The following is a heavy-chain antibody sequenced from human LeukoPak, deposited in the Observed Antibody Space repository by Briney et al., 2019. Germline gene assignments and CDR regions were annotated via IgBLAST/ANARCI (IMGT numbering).Heavy chain of an antibody. D-gene: IGHD6-19*01. CDR1: GGSISSYY. Sequence: SETLSLTCTVSGGSISSYYWSWIRQPPGKGLEWIGYIYYSGSTNYNPSLKSRVTISVDTSKNRFSLKLSSVTAADTAMYYCARVRSSGWGKGFDYWGQGTLVTVSS. J-gene: IGHJ4*02. V-gene: IGHV4-59*01. CDR3: ARVRSSGWGKGFDY. CDR2: IYYSGST.